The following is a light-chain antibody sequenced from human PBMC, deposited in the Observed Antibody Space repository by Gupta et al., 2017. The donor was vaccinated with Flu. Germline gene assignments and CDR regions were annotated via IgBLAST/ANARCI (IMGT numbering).Light chain of an antibody. V-gene: IGLV1-44*01. J-gene: IGLJ3*02. Sequence: WYQHLPGTAPRLLIYNDNQRPSGVPDRFSGSKSGTSAYLAIGGLQSKDEADYYCAAWDDSLTALSADGSLTGLWVFGGGTKLSVL. CDR2: NDN. CDR3: AAWDDSLTALSADGSLTGLWV.